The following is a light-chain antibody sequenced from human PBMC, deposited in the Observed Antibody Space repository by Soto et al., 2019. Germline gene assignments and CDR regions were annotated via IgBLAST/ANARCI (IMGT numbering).Light chain of an antibody. CDR1: QSVGTY. CDR2: SAS. Sequence: EIVMTQSPATLSVSPGERATLSCRASQSVGTYLAWYRQKPGQAPRLLIYSASTRATGIPASFSGSGSGTEFTLTISSLQSEDFAIYYCQEYDDWPPWTCGQGTRVEVK. CDR3: QEYDDWPPWT. V-gene: IGKV3-15*01. J-gene: IGKJ1*01.